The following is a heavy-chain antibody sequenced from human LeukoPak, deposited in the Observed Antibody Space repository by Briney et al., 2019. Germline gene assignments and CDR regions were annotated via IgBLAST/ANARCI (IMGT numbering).Heavy chain of an antibody. V-gene: IGHV3-64*02. Sequence: QPGGSLRLSCAASGFTFSSYAMHWVRQAPGKGLEYVSAISSNGGSTYYADSVKGRFTISRDNSKNTLYLQMGSLRAEDMALYYCARGYSYGFFDYWRQGTLVTVSS. D-gene: IGHD5-18*01. J-gene: IGHJ4*02. CDR1: GFTFSSYA. CDR3: ARGYSYGFFDY. CDR2: ISSNGGST.